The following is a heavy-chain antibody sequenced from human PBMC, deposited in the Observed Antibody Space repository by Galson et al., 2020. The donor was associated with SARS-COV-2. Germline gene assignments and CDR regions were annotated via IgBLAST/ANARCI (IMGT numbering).Heavy chain of an antibody. J-gene: IGHJ4*02. V-gene: IGHV4-39*01. D-gene: IGHD3-9*01. CDR1: GGSISSSSYY. CDR2: IYYSGST. CDR3: PRQLDILTGYPFLFDY. Sequence: SETLSLTCTVSGGSISSSSYYWGWIRQPPGKGLEWIGSIYYSGSTYYNPSLKSRVTISVDTSKNQFSLKLSSVTAADTAVYYCPRQLDILTGYPFLFDYWGQGTLVTVSS.